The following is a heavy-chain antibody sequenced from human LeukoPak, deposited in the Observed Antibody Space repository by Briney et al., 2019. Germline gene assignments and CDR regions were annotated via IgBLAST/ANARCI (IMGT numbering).Heavy chain of an antibody. D-gene: IGHD3-22*01. V-gene: IGHV4-31*03. CDR1: GGSISSGGYY. Sequence: PSQTLSLTCTVSGGSISSGGYYWSWIRQHPGKGLEWIGYIYYSGSTYYNPSLESRVTISVDTSKNQFSLKLSSVTAADTAVYYCARFSDYYDSSALRDAFDIWGQGTMVTVSS. J-gene: IGHJ3*02. CDR3: ARFSDYYDSSALRDAFDI. CDR2: IYYSGST.